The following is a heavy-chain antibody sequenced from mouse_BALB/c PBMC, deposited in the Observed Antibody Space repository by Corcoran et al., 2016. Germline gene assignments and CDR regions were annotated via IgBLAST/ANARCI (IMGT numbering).Heavy chain of an antibody. V-gene: IGHV1-26*01. CDR2: INPYNGAT. J-gene: IGHJ4*01. D-gene: IGHD2-1*01. Sequence: EVQLQQSGPELVKPGASVKISCKASGYSFTGYYMHWVKQSHVKSLEWIGRINPYNGATSYNQKFKDKASLTVDKSSSTAYMELHSLTSEDSAVYYCARSRYGNGAMDYWGQGTSVTVSS. CDR1: GYSFTGYY. CDR3: ARSRYGNGAMDY.